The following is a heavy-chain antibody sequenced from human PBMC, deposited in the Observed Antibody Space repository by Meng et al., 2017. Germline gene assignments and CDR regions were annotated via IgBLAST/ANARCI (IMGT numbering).Heavy chain of an antibody. D-gene: IGHD3-9*01. V-gene: IGHV1-2*06. Sequence: ASVKVSCKASGYTFTGYYMHWVRQAPGQGLEWMGRINPNSGVTNYAQKFQGRVTMIRDKSISTAYMELSRLRSDDTAVYYRARDDYDILTGYYRTLDYWGQGTLVTVSS. CDR3: ARDDYDILTGYYRTLDY. CDR1: GYTFTGYY. J-gene: IGHJ4*02. CDR2: INPNSGVT.